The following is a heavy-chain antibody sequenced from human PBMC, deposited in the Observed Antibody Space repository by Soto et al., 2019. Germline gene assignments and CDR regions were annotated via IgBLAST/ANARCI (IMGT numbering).Heavy chain of an antibody. V-gene: IGHV3-30*18. CDR2: ISYDGSNK. CDR3: AKDLLEVYAILYYGMDV. Sequence: GGSLRLSCVASGFTFSSYGMHWVRQAPGKGLEWVAVISYDGSNKYYADSVKGRFTISRDNSKNTLYLQMNSLRAEDTAVYYCAKDLLEVYAILYYGMDVWGQGTTVTVSS. CDR1: GFTFSSYG. D-gene: IGHD2-8*01. J-gene: IGHJ6*02.